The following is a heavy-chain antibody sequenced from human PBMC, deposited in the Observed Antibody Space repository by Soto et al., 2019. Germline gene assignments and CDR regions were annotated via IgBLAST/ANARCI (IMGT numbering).Heavy chain of an antibody. J-gene: IGHJ6*02. CDR2: SRNKDNNFST. CDR3: AFNYYGLDV. V-gene: IGHV3-72*01. CDR1: GFRFSEFY. Sequence: GGSLRLSCASSGFRFSEFYMDWVRQSPGKGLEWVGRSRNKDNNFSTQYAASVEGRFTISRHDSQNSLFLQMNSLKIEDTAIYYCAFNYYGLDVWGQGTLVTVSS.